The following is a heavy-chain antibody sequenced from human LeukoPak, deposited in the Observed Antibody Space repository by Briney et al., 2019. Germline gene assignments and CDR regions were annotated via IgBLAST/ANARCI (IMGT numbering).Heavy chain of an antibody. V-gene: IGHV3-21*01. Sequence: GGSLRLSCAASGFTFSSYSMNWVRQAPGKGLEWVSSISSSSSYIYYADSVEGRFTISRDNAKNSLYLQMNSLRAEDTAVYYCARGRTAMVRGVNFDYWGQGTLVTVSS. J-gene: IGHJ4*02. CDR2: ISSSSSYI. D-gene: IGHD3-10*01. CDR1: GFTFSSYS. CDR3: ARGRTAMVRGVNFDY.